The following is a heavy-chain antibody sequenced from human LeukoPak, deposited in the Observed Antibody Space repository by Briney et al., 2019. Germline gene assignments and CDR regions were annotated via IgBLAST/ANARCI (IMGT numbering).Heavy chain of an antibody. CDR1: GGSFSGYY. D-gene: IGHD3-22*01. V-gene: IGHV4-34*01. Sequence: ASETLSLTCAVYGGSFSGYYWSWIRQPPGKGLEWIGEINHSGSTNYNPSLKSRVTISVDTSKNQFSLKLSSVTAADTAVYYCARGWELWYYDSSGPLDYWGQGTLVTVSS. J-gene: IGHJ4*02. CDR2: INHSGST. CDR3: ARGWELWYYDSSGPLDY.